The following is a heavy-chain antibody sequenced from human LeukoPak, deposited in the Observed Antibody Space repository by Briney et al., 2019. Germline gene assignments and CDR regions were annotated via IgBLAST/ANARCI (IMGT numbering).Heavy chain of an antibody. CDR2: IYYSGST. Sequence: SETLSLTCTVSGDSISSYFWSWIRQPPGKGLEWIGYIYYSGSTNYNPSLKSRVTISVDTSKNQFSLKLSSVTAADTAVYCCASFTRSYYFDYWGQGTLVTVSS. V-gene: IGHV4-59*01. CDR1: GDSISSYF. CDR3: ASFTRSYYFDY. J-gene: IGHJ4*02. D-gene: IGHD2-2*01.